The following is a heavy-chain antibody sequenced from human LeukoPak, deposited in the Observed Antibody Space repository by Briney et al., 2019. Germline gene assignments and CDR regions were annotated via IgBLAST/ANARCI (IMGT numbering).Heavy chain of an antibody. CDR3: VRGFSGSATSSWYFDY. Sequence: GGSLRLSCAASGFTFSNHYIAWVRQAPGKGLEWVGRIRNRGNSYTADYAASVKGRFTISRDDSKNSAYLQMNSLKTDDTAVYYCVRGFSGSATSSWYFDYWGQGTLVTVSS. D-gene: IGHD6-13*01. CDR1: GFTFSNHY. CDR2: IRNRGNSYTA. V-gene: IGHV3-72*01. J-gene: IGHJ4*02.